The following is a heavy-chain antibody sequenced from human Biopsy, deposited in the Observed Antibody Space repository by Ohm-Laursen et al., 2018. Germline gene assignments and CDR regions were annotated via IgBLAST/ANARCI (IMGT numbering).Heavy chain of an antibody. V-gene: IGHV3-7*01. Sequence: SLRLSCSASGITTRSYWMSWIRQAPGKGLEWVANIKQDGSEKNYVASVKGRFTISRDNAKDSLFLQMYSLRVEDTAVYYCVSFLKDLNMAVWGQGTTVTVSS. D-gene: IGHD2-15*01. CDR1: GITTRSYW. CDR2: IKQDGSEK. CDR3: VSFLKDLNMAV. J-gene: IGHJ6*02.